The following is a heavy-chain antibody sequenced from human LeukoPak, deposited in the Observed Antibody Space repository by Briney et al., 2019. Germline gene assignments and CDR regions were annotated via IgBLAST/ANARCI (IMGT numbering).Heavy chain of an antibody. CDR2: INWNGDST. CDR3: ARDIQLWFCAFDI. V-gene: IGHV3-20*04. J-gene: IGHJ3*02. CDR1: GFTFDDYG. Sequence: GSLRLSCAASGFTFDDYGMSWVRQAPGKGLECVSGINWNGDSTGYAGSVKGRFTISRDNAKNSLYLQMNSLRAEDTALYYCARDIQLWFCAFDIWGQGTMVTVSS. D-gene: IGHD5-18*01.